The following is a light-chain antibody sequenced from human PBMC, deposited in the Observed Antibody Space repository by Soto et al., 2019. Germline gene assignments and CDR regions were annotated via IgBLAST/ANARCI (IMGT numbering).Light chain of an antibody. J-gene: IGKJ1*01. CDR2: GAS. CDR3: QQYNNWPPWT. V-gene: IGKV3-15*01. CDR1: QSVSSN. Sequence: EMVMTQSPSTLSVSPGERATLSCRASQSVSSNLAWYQQKPGQAPRLLIYGASTMASGIPARFSGSGSGTEFTLTISSLQSEDFAVYYCQQYNNWPPWTFGQGTKLEIK.